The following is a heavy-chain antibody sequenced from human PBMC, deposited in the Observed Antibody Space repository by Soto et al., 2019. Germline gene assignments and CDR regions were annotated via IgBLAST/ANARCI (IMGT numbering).Heavy chain of an antibody. CDR3: ARGRHSIFDY. J-gene: IGHJ4*02. CDR1: GFTFSSYG. V-gene: IGHV3-33*01. Sequence: GGSLRLSCAASGFTFSSYGMHWVRQAPGKGLEWVAVIWYDGNNKYDADSVKGRFTISRDNSNNTLYVQMTSLGAEDTAVYYCARGRHSIFDYWGQGSLVAVSS. CDR2: IWYDGNNK. D-gene: IGHD2-21*01.